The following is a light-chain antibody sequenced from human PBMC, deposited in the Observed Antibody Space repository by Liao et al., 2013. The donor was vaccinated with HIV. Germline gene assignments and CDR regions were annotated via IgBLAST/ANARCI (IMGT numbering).Light chain of an antibody. Sequence: SDELTQPPAVSVSPGQTATITCSGYRLTDKYVSWYQQKPGQSPVLVIYQDTKRPSGIPERFSGSNSGSTATLTISGTQAMDEADYYCQAWDTSTHVFGTGTKVTVL. J-gene: IGLJ1*01. CDR2: QDT. V-gene: IGLV3-1*01. CDR3: QAWDTSTHV. CDR1: RLTDKY.